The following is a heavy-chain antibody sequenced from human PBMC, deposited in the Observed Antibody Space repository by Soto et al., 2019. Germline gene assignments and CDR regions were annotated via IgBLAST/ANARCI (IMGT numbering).Heavy chain of an antibody. D-gene: IGHD6-6*01. J-gene: IGHJ4*02. CDR3: AKDPFVRATDIWYFDY. V-gene: IGHV3-30*18. CDR1: GFTFSSYG. CDR2: ISYDGSNK. Sequence: GGSLRLSCAASGFTFSSYGMHWVRQAPGKGLEWVAVISYDGSNKYYADSVKGRFTISRDNSKNTLYLQMNSLRAEDTAVYYCAKDPFVRATDIWYFDYWGQGTLVTVSS.